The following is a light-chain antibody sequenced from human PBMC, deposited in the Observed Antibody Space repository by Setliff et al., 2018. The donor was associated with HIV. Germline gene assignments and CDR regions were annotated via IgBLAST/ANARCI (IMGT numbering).Light chain of an antibody. CDR1: SSDVGSYNL. J-gene: IGLJ2*01. CDR2: EGS. V-gene: IGLV2-23*01. CDR3: CSYAGSTTVV. Sequence: QSALTQPASVSGSPGQSITISCTGTSSDVGSYNLVSWYQQHPGKAPKLMIYEGSERPSGVSNRFSGSKSGNTASLTISGHQAENEADYYCCSYAGSTTVVFGGGTKGTV.